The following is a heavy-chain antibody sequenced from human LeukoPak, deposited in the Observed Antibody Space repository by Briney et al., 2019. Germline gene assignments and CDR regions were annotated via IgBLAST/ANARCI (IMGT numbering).Heavy chain of an antibody. CDR2: LYRDGTT. CDR1: GFSVSSTY. V-gene: IGHV3-53*01. D-gene: IGHD2/OR15-2a*01. Sequence: GGSLRLSCAASGFSVSSTYMNWFRQPPGKGLEWISTLYRDGTTYYADYVKGRFTISRDNSKNTLYLRMNSLRAEDTAVYYCAREGPRGNSQFDYWGQGTLVTVSS. J-gene: IGHJ4*02. CDR3: AREGPRGNSQFDY.